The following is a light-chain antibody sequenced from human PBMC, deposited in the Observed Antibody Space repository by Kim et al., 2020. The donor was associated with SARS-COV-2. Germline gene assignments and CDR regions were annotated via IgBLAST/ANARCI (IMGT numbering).Light chain of an antibody. Sequence: SVSPGQTASITCSGDKLGYKFACWYQQKAGQSPVLVIYQDNKRPSGIPDRFSGSNSGNTATLTISGTQAMDEADYFCQAWDSSTAVFGGGTQLTVL. CDR1: KLGYKF. V-gene: IGLV3-1*01. CDR3: QAWDSSTAV. CDR2: QDN. J-gene: IGLJ3*02.